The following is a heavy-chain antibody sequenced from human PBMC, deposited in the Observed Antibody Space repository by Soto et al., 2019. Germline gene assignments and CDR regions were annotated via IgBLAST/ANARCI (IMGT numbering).Heavy chain of an antibody. CDR1: RGTFSSYA. Sequence: QVQLVQSGAEVKKPGSSVKVSCKASRGTFSSYAISWVRQAPGQGLEWMGGIIPIFGTANYAQKFQGRVTITADDSTGRAYMELSSLRSEDTAVYYCARGYSGYDLFVYWGQGTLVTVSS. CDR3: ARGYSGYDLFVY. V-gene: IGHV1-69*01. D-gene: IGHD5-12*01. J-gene: IGHJ4*02. CDR2: IIPIFGTA.